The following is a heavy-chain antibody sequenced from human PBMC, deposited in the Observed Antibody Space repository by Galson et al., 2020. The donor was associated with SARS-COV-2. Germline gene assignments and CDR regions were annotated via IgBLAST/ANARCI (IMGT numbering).Heavy chain of an antibody. Sequence: SETLSLPCAVYGGSFSGYYWRWLRPPPGKGLEWSGEITSSGSTNYNPPLQRRHPISVDTSKNHFSLKLSSVTAADTAVYYCAREENFFLVVTATRMCYFDYWGRGTLATVSS. CDR1: GGSFSGYY. D-gene: IGHD2-21*02. CDR3: AREENFFLVVTATRMCYFDY. V-gene: IGHV4-34*01. CDR2: ITSSGST. J-gene: IGHJ4*02.